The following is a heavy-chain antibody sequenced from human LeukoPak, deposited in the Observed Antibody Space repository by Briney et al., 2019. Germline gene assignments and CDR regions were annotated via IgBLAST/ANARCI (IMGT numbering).Heavy chain of an antibody. Sequence: GGSLRLSCEASGFTFSSYDMHWVRQAPGKGLDWVSSISGSGAGTYYADSVKGRFTISRDNSKNTLYVQMKSLGAEDTALYYCARVRGGNRGDAFDIWGQGTEVTVSS. J-gene: IGHJ3*02. V-gene: IGHV3-23*01. D-gene: IGHD4-23*01. CDR3: ARVRGGNRGDAFDI. CDR1: GFTFSSYD. CDR2: ISGSGAGT.